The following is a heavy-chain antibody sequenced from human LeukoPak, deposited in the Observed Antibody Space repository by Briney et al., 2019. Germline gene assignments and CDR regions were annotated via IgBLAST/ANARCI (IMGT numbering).Heavy chain of an antibody. J-gene: IGHJ4*02. CDR1: GFTFSSYW. CDR2: INSDGSST. D-gene: IGHD6-6*01. CDR3: ARDRSSDACDY. Sequence: GSLRLSCAASGFTFSSYWMHWVRQAPGKGLVWVSRINSDGSSTNYADSVKGRFTIYRDKAKNKLYLQMNSLRAKDTAVYYCARDRSSDACDYWGQGTLVTVSS. V-gene: IGHV3-74*01.